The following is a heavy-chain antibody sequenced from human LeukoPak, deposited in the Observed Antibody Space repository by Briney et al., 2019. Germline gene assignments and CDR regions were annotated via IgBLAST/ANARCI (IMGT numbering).Heavy chain of an antibody. Sequence: SETLSLTCTVSGGSISSGGSISSGGYYWSWIRQHPGKGLEWIGYVYYSGRTNYNPSLKSRVTISVDTSKNQFSLKLSSVTAADTAVYYCARLLRGYEGIVATIGYYYYGMDVWGQGTTVTVSS. J-gene: IGHJ6*02. CDR3: ARLLRGYEGIVATIGYYYYGMDV. D-gene: IGHD5-12*01. CDR1: GGSISSGGSISSGGYY. V-gene: IGHV4-31*03. CDR2: VYYSGRT.